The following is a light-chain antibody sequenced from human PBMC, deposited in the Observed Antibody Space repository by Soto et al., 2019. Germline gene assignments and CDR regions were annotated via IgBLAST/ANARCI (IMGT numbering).Light chain of an antibody. Sequence: EIVLTQSPGTLSLSPGERATLSCRASQSVSSSYLAWYQQKPGQAPRLLIYGASSRATGIPDRFSGSGSGTDFTLTISRLEPEDFAVYYCQYYGSSPPTTFGQGTKLEIK. CDR2: GAS. CDR3: QYYGSSPPTT. J-gene: IGKJ2*01. V-gene: IGKV3-20*01. CDR1: QSVSSSY.